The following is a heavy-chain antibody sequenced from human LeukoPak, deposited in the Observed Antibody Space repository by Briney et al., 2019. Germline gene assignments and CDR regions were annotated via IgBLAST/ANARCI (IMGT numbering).Heavy chain of an antibody. J-gene: IGHJ5*02. CDR2: TYYSGST. Sequence: SQTLSLTCPVSGGSISSGGYYWSWIRQHPGKGLEWIGYTYYSGSTYYNPSLKSRVTISVDTSKNQFSLKLSSVTAADTAVYYCARAGSSTSWVWFDPWGQGTLVTVSS. CDR1: GGSISSGGYY. V-gene: IGHV4-31*03. CDR3: ARAGSSTSWVWFDP. D-gene: IGHD2-2*01.